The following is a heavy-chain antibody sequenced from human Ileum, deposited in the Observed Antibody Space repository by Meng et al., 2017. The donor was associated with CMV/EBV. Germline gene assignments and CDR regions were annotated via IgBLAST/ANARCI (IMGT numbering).Heavy chain of an antibody. D-gene: IGHD2-2*01. V-gene: IGHV1-2*02. Sequence: GQLWQSGAECEPPGASVKVSCKASGYSFTDYYIHWLRRAPGQGLEWMGWINPNSGDTNYAQTFQDRVTVTRDTSINTVYMDFRGLTSDDTAMYYCVRGANYASYRVDYWGQGTLVTVSS. J-gene: IGHJ4*02. CDR3: VRGANYASYRVDY. CDR1: GYSFTDYY. CDR2: INPNSGDT.